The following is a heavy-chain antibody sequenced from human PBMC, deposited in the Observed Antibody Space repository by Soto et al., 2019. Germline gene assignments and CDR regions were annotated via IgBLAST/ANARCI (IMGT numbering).Heavy chain of an antibody. V-gene: IGHV6-1*01. CDR2: TYYRSKWYS. Sequence: SQTLALTCAISGDSVSSNSASWNWIRQSPSRGLEWLGRTYYRSKWYSDYAVSVKSRITXXXDXXXNXFXXXLXSVTPEDTAVYYCARGDSGSMDVWGEGTTDTVSS. J-gene: IGHJ6*04. CDR1: GDSVSSNSAS. D-gene: IGHD5-12*01. CDR3: ARGDSGSMDV.